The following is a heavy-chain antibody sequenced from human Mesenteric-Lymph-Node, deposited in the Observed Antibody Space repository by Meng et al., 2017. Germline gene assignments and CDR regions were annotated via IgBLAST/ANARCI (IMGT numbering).Heavy chain of an antibody. Sequence: QVQLEESGPGLVKPSQNRSLTCTVSGGSGSSGGYYWTWIRQHPGKGLEWFGHIYYSGSTFYNPSLTRRVIISIDPSKHQFSLNLMSVTAAHTAVYFCARVSSGWDYFAYWGQGTLVTVSS. V-gene: IGHV4-31*03. CDR1: GGSGSSGGYY. J-gene: IGHJ4*02. CDR3: ARVSSGWDYFAY. CDR2: IYYSGST. D-gene: IGHD6-19*01.